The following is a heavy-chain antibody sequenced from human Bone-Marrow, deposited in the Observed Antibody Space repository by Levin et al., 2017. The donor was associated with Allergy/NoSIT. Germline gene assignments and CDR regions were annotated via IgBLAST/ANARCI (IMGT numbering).Heavy chain of an antibody. V-gene: IGHV1-8*01. Sequence: ASVKVSCKASGYIFTSYHMNWVRQAPGQGLEWMGWMNPNTGDTGYKQKFQDRLTLTRNTSISTAYIELTSLRSDDTAIYYCARHHLAGPTADNWFDPWGQGTLVTVSS. CDR2: MNPNTGDT. J-gene: IGHJ5*02. CDR3: ARHHLAGPTADNWFDP. CDR1: GYIFTSYH. D-gene: IGHD1-1*01.